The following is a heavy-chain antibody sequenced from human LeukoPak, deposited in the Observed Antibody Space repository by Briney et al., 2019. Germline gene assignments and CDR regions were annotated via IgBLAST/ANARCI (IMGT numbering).Heavy chain of an antibody. CDR1: GFTVSSNY. CDR3: HVLLWFRELSLMFDY. Sequence: GGSLRLSCAASGFTVSSNYMSWVRQAPGPGLEGVSVIYSGGSTYYADSVKGRFTISRDNSKNTLYLQMNSLRAEDTAVYYCHVLLWFRELSLMFDYWGQGTLVTVSS. V-gene: IGHV3-53*01. J-gene: IGHJ4*02. CDR2: IYSGGST. D-gene: IGHD3-10*01.